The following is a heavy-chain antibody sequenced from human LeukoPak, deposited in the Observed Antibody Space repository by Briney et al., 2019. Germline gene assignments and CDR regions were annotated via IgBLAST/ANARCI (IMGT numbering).Heavy chain of an antibody. Sequence: PGGSLRLSCAASGFTFSTYWMSWVRQAPGKGLEWVADIQQGGNEKYYVDSVKGRFTISRDNAKNSLYLQMNSLRAEDTAVYYCARGAYYGFWSGYYNYWGQGTLVTVSS. D-gene: IGHD3-3*01. V-gene: IGHV3-7*01. CDR1: GFTFSTYW. J-gene: IGHJ4*02. CDR2: IQQGGNEK. CDR3: ARGAYYGFWSGYYNY.